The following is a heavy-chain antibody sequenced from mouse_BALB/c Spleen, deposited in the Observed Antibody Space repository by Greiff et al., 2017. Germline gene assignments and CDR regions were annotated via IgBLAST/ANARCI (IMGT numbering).Heavy chain of an antibody. Sequence: VQLQQSGAELMKPGASVKISCKATGYTFSSYWIEWVKQRPGHGLEWIGEILPGSGSTNYNEKFKGKATVTADTTSNTAYMQLSSLTSEDSAVYYSARVDGKRAMDYWGEGTSVTVSS. CDR3: ARVDGKRAMDY. V-gene: IGHV1-9*01. CDR1: GYTFSSYW. CDR2: ILPGSGST. J-gene: IGHJ4*01. D-gene: IGHD2-1*01.